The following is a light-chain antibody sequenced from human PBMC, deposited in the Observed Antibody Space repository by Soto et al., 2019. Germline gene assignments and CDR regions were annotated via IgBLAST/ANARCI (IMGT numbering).Light chain of an antibody. CDR3: QQSFGPPPT. CDR2: TAS. CDR1: QSISSY. V-gene: IGKV1-39*01. Sequence: DIQMTQSPSSLSASVGDRVTITCRASQSISSYLNWYQQKPGKVPKLLIYTASTLQSGVPSRFSGSGSGTDFTLTISSLQPEDFATYFCQQSFGPPPTFGQGTKLEIK. J-gene: IGKJ2*01.